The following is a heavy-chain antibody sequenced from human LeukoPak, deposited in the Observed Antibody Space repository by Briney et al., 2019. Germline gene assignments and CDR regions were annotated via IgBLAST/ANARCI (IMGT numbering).Heavy chain of an antibody. CDR1: GFTFSNYE. V-gene: IGHV3-48*03. Sequence: PGGSLRLSCAASGFTFSNYEMNWVRQAPGKGLEWVSYINSRGSTTYYADSVKGRFTISRDNAKSSLYLQMNSLRVEDTAVYYCAKVDVDYGDSWGQGTLVTGSS. J-gene: IGHJ4*02. CDR2: INSRGSTT. CDR3: AKVDVDYGDS. D-gene: IGHD4-17*01.